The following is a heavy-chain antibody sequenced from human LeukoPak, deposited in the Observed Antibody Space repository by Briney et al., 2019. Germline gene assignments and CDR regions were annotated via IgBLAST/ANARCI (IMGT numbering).Heavy chain of an antibody. D-gene: IGHD2-21*01. V-gene: IGHV3-23*01. CDR2: ISGDGART. J-gene: IGHJ4*02. Sequence: GGSLRLSCAASGFTFSSYTIHWVRQAPGKGLEWVSAISGDGARTYYADSVKGRFTISRDNSKNTLDLQMNSLRAEDTAIYYCAKTVVVITFRFDSWGQGSLVTVSS. CDR3: AKTVVVITFRFDS. CDR1: GFTFSSYT.